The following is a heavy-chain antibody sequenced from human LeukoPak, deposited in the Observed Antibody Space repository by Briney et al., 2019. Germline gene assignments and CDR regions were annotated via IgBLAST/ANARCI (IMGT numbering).Heavy chain of an antibody. V-gene: IGHV3-30-3*01. CDR3: ARDHCSSTSCYTDLIAYYGMDV. Sequence: GGSLRLSCAASGFTFSSYAMHWVRQAPGKGLGWVAVISYDGSNKYYADSVKGRFTISRDNSKNTLYLQMNSLRAEDTAVYYCARDHCSSTSCYTDLIAYYGMDVWGQGTTVTVSS. J-gene: IGHJ6*02. CDR2: ISYDGSNK. D-gene: IGHD2-2*02. CDR1: GFTFSSYA.